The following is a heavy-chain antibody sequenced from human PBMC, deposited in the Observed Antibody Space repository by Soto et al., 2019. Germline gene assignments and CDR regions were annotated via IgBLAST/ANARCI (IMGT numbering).Heavy chain of an antibody. J-gene: IGHJ5*02. Sequence: SVKVSCKASGGTFSNYAITWVRQAPGQGLEWLGRIIPIFGSANYAQEFQGRVTITADESTTTAYMELSSLRVEDTAVYYCARAEVDMPTPWGQGTLVTVSS. CDR2: IIPIFGSA. D-gene: IGHD2-15*01. CDR1: GGTFSNYA. CDR3: ARAEVDMPTP. V-gene: IGHV1-69*13.